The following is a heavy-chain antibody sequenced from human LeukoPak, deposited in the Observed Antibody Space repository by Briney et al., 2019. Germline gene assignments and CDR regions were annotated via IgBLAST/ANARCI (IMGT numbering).Heavy chain of an antibody. Sequence: PSETLSLTCTVSGGSIRSYYWSWIRQSPGKGLEWIGYIYYTGSTNYNSSLKSRVTISIDTSKNQFSLRLNSVTAADTAMYYCAKSGGYGLIDYWGQGTLVTVSS. J-gene: IGHJ4*02. CDR2: IYYTGST. CDR3: AKSGGYGLIDY. CDR1: GGSIRSYY. D-gene: IGHD1-26*01. V-gene: IGHV4-59*08.